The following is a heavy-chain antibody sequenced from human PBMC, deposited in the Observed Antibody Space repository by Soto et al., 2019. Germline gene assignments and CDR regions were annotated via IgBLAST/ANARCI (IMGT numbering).Heavy chain of an antibody. Sequence: SETLSLTCTVSGGSISSGGYYWSWIRQYPGKGLEWIGYIYYSGSTYYNPSLKSRVTISVDTSKNQFSLKLSSVTAADTAVYYCARKRITMVSFDYWGQGTLVTVSS. CDR1: GGSISSGGYY. D-gene: IGHD3-10*01. CDR2: IYYSGST. J-gene: IGHJ4*02. V-gene: IGHV4-31*03. CDR3: ARKRITMVSFDY.